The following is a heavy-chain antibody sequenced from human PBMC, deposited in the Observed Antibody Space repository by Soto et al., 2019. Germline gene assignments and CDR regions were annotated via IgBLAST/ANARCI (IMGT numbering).Heavy chain of an antibody. CDR3: ARIIGYRPDY. J-gene: IGHJ4*02. CDR1: GYNLGSHG. Sequence: QVQLVESGGGVVQPGRSLRLSCAGSGYNLGSHGRHWVRRAPGKGLEWLAVVWYDGSKEYYADSVKGRFTVSKDNSINTAYLQINSLRGDVTAVYYCARIIGYRPDYWGQGTLVTVSS. D-gene: IGHD3-16*02. CDR2: VWYDGSKE. V-gene: IGHV3-33*01.